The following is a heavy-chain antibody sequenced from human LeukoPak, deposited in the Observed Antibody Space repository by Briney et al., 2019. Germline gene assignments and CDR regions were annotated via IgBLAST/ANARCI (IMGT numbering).Heavy chain of an antibody. Sequence: GSLRLSCAASGFTFSGYWMSWIRQPPGKGLEWIGEINHSGSTNYNPSLKSRVTISVDTSKNQFSLKLSSVTAADTAVYYCARAHSSGRYKSWGQGTLVTVSS. D-gene: IGHD6-19*01. CDR2: INHSGST. CDR3: ARAHSSGRYKS. V-gene: IGHV4-34*01. J-gene: IGHJ4*02. CDR1: GFTFSGYW.